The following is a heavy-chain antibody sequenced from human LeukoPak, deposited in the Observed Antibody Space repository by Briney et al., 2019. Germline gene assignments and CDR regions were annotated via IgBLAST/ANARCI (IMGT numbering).Heavy chain of an antibody. CDR1: GFPFDDYT. CDR2: IKEDNSDI. CDR3: ARGGQTMFDF. J-gene: IGHJ4*02. D-gene: IGHD2-15*01. Sequence: GSLRLSCEASGFPFDDYTMSWVRQVPGKGLEWVARIKEDNSDIYYVDSVRGRFTISRDNAKKSLFLQMSSLRAEDTAVYYCARGGQTMFDFWGQGNVVTLSS. V-gene: IGHV3-7*01.